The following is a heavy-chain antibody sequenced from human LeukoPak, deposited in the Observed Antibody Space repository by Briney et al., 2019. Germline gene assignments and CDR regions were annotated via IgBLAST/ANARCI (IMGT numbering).Heavy chain of an antibody. CDR1: GFTFSWAW. V-gene: IGHV3-74*01. Sequence: GGSLRLSCAASGFTFSWAWLHWVRQAPGKGLVWVSRINNDGTTTKYADSVKGRFTISRDNAKNTLYLQMNSLRAEDTAVYYCARVSGPGMNEYFHLWGQGTLVTVSS. CDR3: ARVSGPGMNEYFHL. CDR2: INNDGTTT. J-gene: IGHJ1*01. D-gene: IGHD3-10*01.